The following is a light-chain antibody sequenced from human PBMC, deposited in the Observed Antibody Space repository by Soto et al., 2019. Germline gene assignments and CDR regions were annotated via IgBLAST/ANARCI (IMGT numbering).Light chain of an antibody. CDR3: KHANSFPLT. V-gene: IGKV1-12*01. CDR2: AAS. Sequence: DIQMTQSPSSVSASVGDRVTITCRASQGISSWLAWYQQKPGKAPNLLVYAASSLKSGVPSRFSGSGSGTDVTLTISSLQTEDFAAYYFKHANSFPLTFGGGTKVEIK. J-gene: IGKJ4*01. CDR1: QGISSW.